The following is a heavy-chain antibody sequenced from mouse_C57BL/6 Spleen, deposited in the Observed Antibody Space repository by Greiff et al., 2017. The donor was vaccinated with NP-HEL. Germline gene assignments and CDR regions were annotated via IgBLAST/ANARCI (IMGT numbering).Heavy chain of an antibody. Sequence: QVQLKESGAELVKPGASVKISCKASGYAFSSYWMNWVKQRPGKGLEWIGQIYPGDGDTNYNGKFKGKATLTADKSSSTAYMQLSSLTSEDSAVYFCARGDYGSFFDYWGQGTTLTVSS. CDR2: IYPGDGDT. CDR1: GYAFSSYW. CDR3: ARGDYGSFFDY. J-gene: IGHJ2*01. D-gene: IGHD1-1*01. V-gene: IGHV1-80*01.